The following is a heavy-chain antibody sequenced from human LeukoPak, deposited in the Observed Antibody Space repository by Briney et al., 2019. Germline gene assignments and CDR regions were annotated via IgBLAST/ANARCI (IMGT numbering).Heavy chain of an antibody. J-gene: IGHJ5*01. D-gene: IGHD3-10*01. Sequence: ASVKVSCKASGYTFTSDDINWVRGAPGHGHGWGGWMNPNSGNTGYAQRFQDRVTITGDTSISTAYMDLRSLTSEDTAMYYCARGVFNVDYHLDSWGQGTLVTVSS. CDR2: MNPNSGNT. CDR3: ARGVFNVDYHLDS. CDR1: GYTFTSDD. V-gene: IGHV1-8*01.